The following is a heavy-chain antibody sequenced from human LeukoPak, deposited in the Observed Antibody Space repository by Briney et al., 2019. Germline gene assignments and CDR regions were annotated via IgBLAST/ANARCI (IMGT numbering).Heavy chain of an antibody. CDR2: IRSSSSTI. CDR3: ARSQYYYDSSGSIGAFDI. J-gene: IGHJ3*02. D-gene: IGHD3-22*01. V-gene: IGHV3-48*02. Sequence: PGGSLRLSCAASGFTLSSYSMNWVRQAPGKGLEWVSYIRSSSSTIYYADSVKGRFTISRDNAKNSLYLQMNSLRDEDTAVYYCARSQYYYDSSGSIGAFDIWGQGTMVTVSS. CDR1: GFTLSSYS.